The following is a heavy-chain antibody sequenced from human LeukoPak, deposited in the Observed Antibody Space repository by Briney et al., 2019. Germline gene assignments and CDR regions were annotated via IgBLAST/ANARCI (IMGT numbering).Heavy chain of an antibody. J-gene: IGHJ4*02. CDR3: ARGRLGVSGYKDYFDY. CDR2: ISAYNGNT. CDR1: GYILTNYA. V-gene: IGHV1-18*01. D-gene: IGHD1-14*01. Sequence: ASVRVSCTSSGYILTNYAITWVRQAPGQGLEWMGWISAYNGNTDYAQKFQGRVTMTTDTSTRTAYMDLRSLRSDDTAVYYCARGRLGVSGYKDYFDYWGQGTLVTVSS.